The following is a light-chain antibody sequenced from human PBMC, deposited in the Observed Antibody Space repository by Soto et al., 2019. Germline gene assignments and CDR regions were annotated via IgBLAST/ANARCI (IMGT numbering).Light chain of an antibody. V-gene: IGLV1-51*01. CDR1: SSNIGNKY. J-gene: IGLJ2*01. CDR3: GTWDRSLSAVV. Sequence: QSVLTQPTSVSAAPGQKVTIPCSGSSSNIGNKYVSWYQQSPGTAPKLLIYDNKKRPSGIPDRFSGSKSGTSATLGITGLQTGDEADYYSGTWDRSLSAVVFGGGTKLTVL. CDR2: DNK.